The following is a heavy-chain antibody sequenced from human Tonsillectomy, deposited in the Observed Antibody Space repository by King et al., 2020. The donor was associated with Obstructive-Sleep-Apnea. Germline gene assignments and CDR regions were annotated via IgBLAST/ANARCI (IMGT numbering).Heavy chain of an antibody. J-gene: IGHJ4*02. CDR3: ARIRGGSGWYIDY. CDR1: GGSISSSNW. D-gene: IGHD6-19*01. CDR2: IYHSGST. Sequence: VQLQESGPGLVKPSGTLSLTCAVSGGSISSSNWWSWVRQPPGKGLEWIGEIYHSGSTNYNPSLKSRVTISVDKSKNQFTLKLSSLTAADTAVYYCARIRGGSGWYIDYWGQGTLVTVSS. V-gene: IGHV4-4*02.